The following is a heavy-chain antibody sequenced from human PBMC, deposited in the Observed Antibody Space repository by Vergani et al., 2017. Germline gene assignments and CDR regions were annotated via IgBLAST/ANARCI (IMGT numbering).Heavy chain of an antibody. D-gene: IGHD2-2*01. CDR3: ARVLLVPAATYYYYMDV. Sequence: QVQLHQWGAGLLKPSETLSLTCAVYGGSFSGYYWSWIRQPPGKGLEWIGEINHSGSTNYNPSLKSRVTISVDTSKNQFSLQLSSVTAADTAIYYCARVLLVPAATYYYYMDVWGKGTMVTVSS. J-gene: IGHJ6*03. CDR1: GGSFSGYY. V-gene: IGHV4-34*01. CDR2: INHSGST.